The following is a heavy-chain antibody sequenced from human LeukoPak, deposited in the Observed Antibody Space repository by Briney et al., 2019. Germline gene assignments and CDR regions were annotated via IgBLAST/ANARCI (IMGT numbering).Heavy chain of an antibody. J-gene: IGHJ4*02. V-gene: IGHV1-3*01. CDR3: ARADGDYVFDY. D-gene: IGHD4-17*01. Sequence: GASVKVSCKASGYTFTSYAMHWVRQAPGQRLEWMGWINAGNGSTKYSQKFQGRVTITRDTSASTAYMELSSLRSEDTAVYYCARADGDYVFDYWGQGTLVTVSS. CDR2: INAGNGST. CDR1: GYTFTSYA.